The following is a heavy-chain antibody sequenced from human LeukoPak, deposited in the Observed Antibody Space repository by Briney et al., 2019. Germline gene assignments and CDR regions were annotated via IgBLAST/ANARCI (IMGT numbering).Heavy chain of an antibody. V-gene: IGHV3-30-3*01. D-gene: IGHD3-22*01. CDR3: ARDDNSADARLSL. Sequence: GGSLRLSCAASGFTFSSYAMHWVRQAPGKGLEWVAVISYDGSNKYYADSVKGRFTISRDNSKNTLYLQMNSLRAEDTAVHYCARDDNSADARLSLWGQGTLVTVSS. CDR2: ISYDGSNK. J-gene: IGHJ4*02. CDR1: GFTFSSYA.